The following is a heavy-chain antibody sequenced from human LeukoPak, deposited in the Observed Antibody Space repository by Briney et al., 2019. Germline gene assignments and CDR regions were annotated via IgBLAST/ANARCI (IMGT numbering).Heavy chain of an antibody. CDR3: ARRAVGPRRGWFDP. J-gene: IGHJ5*02. V-gene: IGHV4-61*08. Sequence: SETLSLTCTVSGGSISSGDYYWSWIRQPPGKGLEWIGYIYYSGSTNYNPSLKSRVTISVDTSKNQFSLKLSSVTAADTAVYYCARRAVGPRRGWFDPWGQGTLVTVSS. CDR1: GGSISSGDYY. CDR2: IYYSGST. D-gene: IGHD1-26*01.